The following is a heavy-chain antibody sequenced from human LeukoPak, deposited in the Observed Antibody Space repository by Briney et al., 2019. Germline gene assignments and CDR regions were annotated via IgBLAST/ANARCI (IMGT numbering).Heavy chain of an antibody. CDR3: ARDKADYDILTGYTYYYYMDV. J-gene: IGHJ6*03. D-gene: IGHD3-9*01. Sequence: SETLSLTCTVSGGSISSYYWSWIRQPPGKGLEWIGYIYYSGSTNYNPSLKSRVTISVDTSKNQFSLKLSSVTAADTAVYYCARDKADYDILTGYTYYYYMDVWGKGTTVTISS. CDR2: IYYSGST. CDR1: GGSISSYY. V-gene: IGHV4-59*01.